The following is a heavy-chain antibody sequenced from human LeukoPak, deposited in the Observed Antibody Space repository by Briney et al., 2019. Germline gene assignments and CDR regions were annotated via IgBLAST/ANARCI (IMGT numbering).Heavy chain of an antibody. CDR3: ARHPALGYDGSGYVGSDAFDI. Sequence: PSETLSLTCTVSGGSISTYYWSWIRQPPGKGLEWIGYIYYSGSTNYNPSLKSRVTISVDTSKNQFSLKLNSVTAADTALYYCARHPALGYDGSGYVGSDAFDIWGQGTMVTVSS. D-gene: IGHD3-22*01. CDR1: GGSISTYY. V-gene: IGHV4-59*08. J-gene: IGHJ3*02. CDR2: IYYSGST.